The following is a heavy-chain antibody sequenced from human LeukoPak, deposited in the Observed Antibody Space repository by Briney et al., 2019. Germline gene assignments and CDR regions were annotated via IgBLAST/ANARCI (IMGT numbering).Heavy chain of an antibody. V-gene: IGHV1-2*02. Sequence: EASVKVSCKASGYTFTGYYMHWVRQAPGQGLEWMGWINPNSGGTNYAQKFQGRVTMTRDTSISTTYMELSRLTSDDTAVYYCARGVPSGGPGYYGVDVWGQGTTVTVSS. D-gene: IGHD3-10*01. CDR1: GYTFTGYY. J-gene: IGHJ6*02. CDR2: INPNSGGT. CDR3: ARGVPSGGPGYYGVDV.